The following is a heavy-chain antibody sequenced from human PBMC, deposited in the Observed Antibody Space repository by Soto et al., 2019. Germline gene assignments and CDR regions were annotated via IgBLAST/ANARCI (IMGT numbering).Heavy chain of an antibody. CDR2: IYWYYDK. Sequence: QITLKESGPTLVKPTQTLTLTCTFSGFSLSTSGVGVGGIRRPPGKALEWLALIYWYYDKRYSPSLKSRLPSTKDTSKDRVVVTMPNMDPVDTATDYCAHRKYGSGGGLDYWGQGTLVTVSS. D-gene: IGHD3-10*01. J-gene: IGHJ4*02. V-gene: IGHV2-5*01. CDR3: AHRKYGSGGGLDY. CDR1: GFSLSTSGVG.